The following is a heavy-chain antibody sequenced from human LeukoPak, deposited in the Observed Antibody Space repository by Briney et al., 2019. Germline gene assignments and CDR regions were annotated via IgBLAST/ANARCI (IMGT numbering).Heavy chain of an antibody. D-gene: IGHD6-19*01. Sequence: GGSLRLSCAASGFIFSSYAMSWVRQAPGKGLEWVSAISGSGGSTYYADSVKGRFTISRDNSKNTLYLQMNSLRAEDTAVYYCAKDRRIAVAVAFDYWGQGTLVTVSS. J-gene: IGHJ4*02. CDR1: GFIFSSYA. CDR2: ISGSGGST. V-gene: IGHV3-23*01. CDR3: AKDRRIAVAVAFDY.